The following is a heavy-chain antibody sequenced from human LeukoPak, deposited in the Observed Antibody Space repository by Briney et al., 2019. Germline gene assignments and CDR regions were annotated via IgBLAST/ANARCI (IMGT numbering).Heavy chain of an antibody. J-gene: IGHJ4*02. CDR3: ARDGAPRTDY. CDR2: ISSTGSLK. V-gene: IGHV3-48*03. Sequence: GGSLRLSCAASGFTFSSYAMNWVRQAPGKGLEWVSYISSTGSLKYYADSVKGRFTISRDNVRNSLYLQMNSLRVDDTAVYYCARDGAPRTDYWGQGTLVTVSS. D-gene: IGHD3-16*01. CDR1: GFTFSSYA.